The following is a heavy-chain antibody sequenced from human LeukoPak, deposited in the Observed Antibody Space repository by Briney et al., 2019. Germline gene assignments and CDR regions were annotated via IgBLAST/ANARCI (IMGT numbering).Heavy chain of an antibody. Sequence: SLRLPCAASGFTFDDYAMHWVRQAPGKGLEWVSGISWNSGSIGYADSVKGRFTISRDNAKNSLYLQMNSLRAEDTALYYCAKDISTGELQRTWYFDLWGRGTLVTVSS. CDR1: GFTFDDYA. CDR3: AKDISTGELQRTWYFDL. J-gene: IGHJ2*01. D-gene: IGHD1-26*01. CDR2: ISWNSGSI. V-gene: IGHV3-9*01.